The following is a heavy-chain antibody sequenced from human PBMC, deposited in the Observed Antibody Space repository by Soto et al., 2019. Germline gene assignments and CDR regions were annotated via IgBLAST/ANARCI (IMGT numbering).Heavy chain of an antibody. CDR3: ARDLKYDFWSGCWRGPTEFDP. D-gene: IGHD3-3*01. J-gene: IGHJ5*02. Sequence: GASVKVSCKASGYTFTSYGISWVRQAPGQGLEWMGWISAYNGNTNYAQKLQGRVTMTTDTSTSTAYMELRSLRSDDTAVYYCARDLKYDFWSGCWRGPTEFDPWGQGTLVTVSS. CDR1: GYTFTSYG. CDR2: ISAYNGNT. V-gene: IGHV1-18*01.